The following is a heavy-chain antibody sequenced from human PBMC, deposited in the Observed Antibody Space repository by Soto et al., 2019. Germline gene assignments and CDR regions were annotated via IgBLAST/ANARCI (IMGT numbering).Heavy chain of an antibody. V-gene: IGHV3-48*02. CDR2: ISGPRNSGTTK. CDR1: GFTFSSYS. Sequence: RRRSCAASGFTFSSYSMNWARQAPGKGLEWVSYISGPRNSGTTKYYADSVKGRFTISRDNAKNSLYLQMNSLRDDDTAVYYCATSGTSGWDFDYWGQGTLVTVSS. J-gene: IGHJ4*02. CDR3: ATSGTSGWDFDY. D-gene: IGHD6-19*01.